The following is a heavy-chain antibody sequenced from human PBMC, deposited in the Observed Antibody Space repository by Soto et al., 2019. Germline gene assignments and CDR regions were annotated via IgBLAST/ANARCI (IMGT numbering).Heavy chain of an antibody. V-gene: IGHV3-21*01. J-gene: IGHJ4*02. CDR1: GFTFSSYS. CDR3: ARAGDFEPSTIDY. D-gene: IGHD3-9*01. Sequence: GGSLRLSCAASGFTFSSYSMNWVRQAPGKGLEWVSSISSSSSYIYYADSVKGRFTISRDNAKNSLYLQMNSLRAEDTAVYYFARAGDFEPSTIDYWGQGTLVTVSS. CDR2: ISSSSSYI.